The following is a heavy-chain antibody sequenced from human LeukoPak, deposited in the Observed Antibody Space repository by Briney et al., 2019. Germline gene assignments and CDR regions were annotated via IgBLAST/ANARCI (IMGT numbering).Heavy chain of an antibody. CDR2: ISYDGSNK. CDR1: GFTFSSYA. CDR3: ATGVGATTGQFDY. D-gene: IGHD1-26*01. V-gene: IGHV3-30-3*01. J-gene: IGHJ4*02. Sequence: GGSLRLSCAASGFTFSSYAMHWVRQAPGKGLEWVAVISYDGSNKYYADSVKGRFTISRDNSKNTLYLQMNSLRAEDTAVYYCATGVGATTGQFDYWGQGTLVTVSS.